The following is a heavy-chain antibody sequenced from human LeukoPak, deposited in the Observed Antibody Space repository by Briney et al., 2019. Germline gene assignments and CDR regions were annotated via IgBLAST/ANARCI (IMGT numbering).Heavy chain of an antibody. CDR3: ARDQGLLVVAGRFGY. CDR1: GFTFGSYA. Sequence: GGSLRLSCAASGFTFGSYAMNWVRQAPGKGLEWVSTISGSGGRTYYADSVKGRFTISRDNAKNSLYLQMNSLRAEDTAVYYCARDQGLLVVAGRFGYWGQGTLVTVSS. V-gene: IGHV3-23*01. CDR2: ISGSGGRT. D-gene: IGHD6-19*01. J-gene: IGHJ4*02.